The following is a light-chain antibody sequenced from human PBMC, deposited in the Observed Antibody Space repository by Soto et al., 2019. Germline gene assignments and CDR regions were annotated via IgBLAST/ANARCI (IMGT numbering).Light chain of an antibody. J-gene: IGLJ3*02. CDR3: CSYAGSSTFDLYWV. CDR2: EGS. CDR1: SSDVGSYNL. Sequence: QSVLTQPASVSGSPGQSITISCTGTSSDVGSYNLVSWYQQHPGKAPKLMIYEGSKRPSGVSNRFSGSKSGNTASLTISGLQAEDEADYYCCSYAGSSTFDLYWVFGGGTKLTVL. V-gene: IGLV2-23*03.